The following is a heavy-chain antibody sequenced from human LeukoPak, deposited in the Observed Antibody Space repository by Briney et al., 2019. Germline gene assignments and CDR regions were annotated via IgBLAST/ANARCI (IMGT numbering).Heavy chain of an antibody. D-gene: IGHD3-16*01. CDR1: GFTFSNYA. J-gene: IGHJ4*02. V-gene: IGHV3-23*01. CDR2: ITDSGGDT. Sequence: GGSLRLSSAASGFTFSNYAMSWVRQAPGKGLEWFSAITDSGGDTYYADSVKGRFTISRDNSKNTLDLQMSSLRAEDTAVYYCAKGSASSRPYYFDDWGQGALVTVSS. CDR3: AKGSASSRPYYFDD.